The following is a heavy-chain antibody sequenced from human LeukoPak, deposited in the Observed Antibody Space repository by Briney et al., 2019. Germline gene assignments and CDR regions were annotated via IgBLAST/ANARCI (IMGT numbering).Heavy chain of an antibody. D-gene: IGHD3-3*01. Sequence: GRSLRLSCAASGFTFSSYGMHWVRQAPGKGLEWVAVISYDGSNKYYADSVKGRFTISRDNAKNTLYLQMNSLRAEDTAVYYCARLFGIFGPGGVWGQGTTVTVSS. CDR2: ISYDGSNK. V-gene: IGHV3-30*03. CDR1: GFTFSSYG. CDR3: ARLFGIFGPGGV. J-gene: IGHJ6*02.